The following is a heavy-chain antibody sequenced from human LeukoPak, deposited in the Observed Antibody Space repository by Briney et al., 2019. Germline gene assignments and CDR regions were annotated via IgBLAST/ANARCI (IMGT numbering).Heavy chain of an antibody. CDR2: ISGSGGST. J-gene: IGHJ3*02. V-gene: IGHV3-23*01. Sequence: GGSLRLSCAASGFTFSSYAMSWVRQAPGKGLEWVSAISGSGGSTYYADSVKGRFTISRDNSKNTLYLQMNSLRAEDTAVYYCVKYSGSYLEAFDMWGQGTMVTVSS. CDR1: GFTFSSYA. CDR3: VKYSGSYLEAFDM. D-gene: IGHD1-26*01.